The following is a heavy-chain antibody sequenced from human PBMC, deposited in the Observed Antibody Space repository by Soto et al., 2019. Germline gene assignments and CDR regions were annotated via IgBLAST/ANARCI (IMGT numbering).Heavy chain of an antibody. CDR1: GFSFSIDVMG. D-gene: IGHD1-7*01. J-gene: IGHJ4*02. Sequence: QITLKESGPTLVKPTQTLTLTCTFSGFSFSIDVMGVGWIRQPPGKALEWLALIYWDDDKRFSPSQKSRLTITKDGSRHQVVLTLTNMDPADTATYYCAHVYWAASGTRYYFDYWGQGTLVTVSS. CDR2: IYWDDDK. V-gene: IGHV2-5*02. CDR3: AHVYWAASGTRYYFDY.